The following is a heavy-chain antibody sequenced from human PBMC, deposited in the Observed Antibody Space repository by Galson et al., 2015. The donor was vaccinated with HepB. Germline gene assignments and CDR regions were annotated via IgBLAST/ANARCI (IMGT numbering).Heavy chain of an antibody. D-gene: IGHD6-13*01. CDR2: ISSSSSYI. V-gene: IGHV3-21*01. Sequence: SLRLSCAASGFTFSSYSMNWVRQAPGKGLEWVSSISSSSSYIYYADSVKGRFTISRDNAKNTLYLQLNSLRAEDTALYYCVRSRYTTSWFDYWGQGTLVTVSS. CDR3: VRSRYTTSWFDY. J-gene: IGHJ4*02. CDR1: GFTFSSYS.